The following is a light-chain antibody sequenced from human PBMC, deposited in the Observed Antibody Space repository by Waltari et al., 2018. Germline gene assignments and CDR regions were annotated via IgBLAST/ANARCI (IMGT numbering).Light chain of an antibody. V-gene: IGLV6-57*02. Sequence: NVILTQPHSVSEFPGKTVPIPCTATSGRIAPPYVQWYQQRPGSGPTTVIYEDTQRPSGVPARFSGSIDSSSNSASLTISGLQPEDEADYYCQSYDDFDWIFGGGTKLTVL. CDR2: EDT. J-gene: IGLJ3*02. CDR3: QSYDDFDWI. CDR1: SGRIAPPY.